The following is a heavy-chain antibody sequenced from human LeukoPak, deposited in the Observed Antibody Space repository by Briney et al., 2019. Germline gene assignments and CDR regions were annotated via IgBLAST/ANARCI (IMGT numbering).Heavy chain of an antibody. CDR1: RGSISSSAYY. J-gene: IGHJ4*02. CDR3: ASQYCTNGVCYLDY. CDR2: LYYSGST. D-gene: IGHD2-8*01. Sequence: PSETLSLTCTVSRGSISSSAYYWGWIRQPPGKGLEWIGSLYYSGSTDNTSLKSRVTTSVDTSKNQFTLKLRSVTAADTAVYYCASQYCTNGVCYLDYWGQGTLVTVSS. V-gene: IGHV4-39*01.